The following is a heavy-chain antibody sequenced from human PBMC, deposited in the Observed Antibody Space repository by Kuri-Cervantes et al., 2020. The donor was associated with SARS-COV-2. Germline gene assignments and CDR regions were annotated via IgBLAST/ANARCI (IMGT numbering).Heavy chain of an antibody. CDR2: MSTYNANA. J-gene: IGHJ6*02. CDR3: AGGSDYGDYPYYFGMDV. V-gene: IGHV1-18*04. CDR1: GYTFTTYG. Sequence: ASVKVSCKASGYTFTTYGITWVRQAPGQGLEWMGWMSTYNANADYAQKLQGRVTMTTDTSTSIAYMEPRSLRSDDTAIYYCAGGSDYGDYPYYFGMDVWGQGTTVTVSS. D-gene: IGHD4-17*01.